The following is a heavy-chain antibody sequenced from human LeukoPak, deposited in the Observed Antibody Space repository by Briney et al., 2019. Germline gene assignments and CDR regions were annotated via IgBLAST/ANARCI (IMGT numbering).Heavy chain of an antibody. V-gene: IGHV4-59*08. CDR2: ISYSGST. D-gene: IGHD3-22*01. J-gene: IGHJ4*02. CDR1: GGSITSDY. CDR3: ARFYYDSRGYRYYFDY. Sequence: PSETLSLTCTVSGGSITSDYWSWIRQPPGKGLEWIGYISYSGSTSYDPSLKSRVTISGDSSKKQFSLKLSSVTAADTAVYYCARFYYDSRGYRYYFDYWGQGTLVTVSS.